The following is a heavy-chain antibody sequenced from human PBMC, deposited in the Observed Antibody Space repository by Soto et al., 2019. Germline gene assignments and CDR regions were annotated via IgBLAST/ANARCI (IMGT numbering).Heavy chain of an antibody. D-gene: IGHD3-16*01. CDR2: INPSGGST. Sequence: VASVKVSCKASGYTFTSYYMHWVRQAPGQGLEWMGIINPSGGSTSYAQKFQGRVTMTRDTSTSTVYMELSSLRSEDTAVYYCARVAPYPWGVIPNYYYYGMDVWGQGTTVTVSS. V-gene: IGHV1-46*01. CDR3: ARVAPYPWGVIPNYYYYGMDV. J-gene: IGHJ6*02. CDR1: GYTFTSYY.